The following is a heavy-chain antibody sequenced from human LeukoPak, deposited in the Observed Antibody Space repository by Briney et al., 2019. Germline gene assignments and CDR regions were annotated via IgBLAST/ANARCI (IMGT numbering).Heavy chain of an antibody. CDR2: ISAYNGNT. Sequence: GASVKVSCKASGYTFTTYDINWVRQAPGQGLEWMGWISAYNGNTNYAQKLQGRVTITTDTSTSTAYMELRSLRSDDTAVYYCARGYCGITRCFNFDYWGQGTLVTVSS. CDR1: GYTFTTYD. D-gene: IGHD2-2*01. V-gene: IGHV1-18*01. CDR3: ARGYCGITRCFNFDY. J-gene: IGHJ4*02.